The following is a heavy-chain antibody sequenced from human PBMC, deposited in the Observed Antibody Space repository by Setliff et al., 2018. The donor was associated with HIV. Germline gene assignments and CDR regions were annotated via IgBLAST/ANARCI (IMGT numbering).Heavy chain of an antibody. CDR3: ARRYRIAARPKWFDP. CDR1: GGSFSDYY. V-gene: IGHV4-34*01. Sequence: SETLSLTCAVYGGSFSDYYWSWIRQPPGKGLEWIGEINHSGSTKYNPSLKSRVTISVDTSKNQFSLKLSSVTASDTAVYYCARRYRIAARPKWFDPWGHRTLVTVSS. CDR2: INHSGST. J-gene: IGHJ5*02. D-gene: IGHD6-6*01.